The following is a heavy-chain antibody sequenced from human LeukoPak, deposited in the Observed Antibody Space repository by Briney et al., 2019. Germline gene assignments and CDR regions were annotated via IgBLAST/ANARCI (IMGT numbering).Heavy chain of an antibody. J-gene: IGHJ4*02. CDR2: IYTSGST. CDR1: GGSISSHY. D-gene: IGHD6-13*01. Sequence: SETLSLTCTVSGGSISSHYWNWIRQPAGKGLEWIGRIYTSGSTNYNPSLKSRVTMSIDMSKNQFSLRLTSVTAADTAVYYCARDVDGGDIAAAPGDYWGQGTLVTVSS. V-gene: IGHV4-4*07. CDR3: ARDVDGGDIAAAPGDY.